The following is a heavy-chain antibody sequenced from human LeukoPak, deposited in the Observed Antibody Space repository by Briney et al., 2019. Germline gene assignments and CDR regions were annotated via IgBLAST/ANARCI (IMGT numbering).Heavy chain of an antibody. CDR2: ISSSGGNT. J-gene: IGHJ4*02. V-gene: IGHV3-23*01. D-gene: IGHD2/OR15-2a*01. Sequence: GGSLRLSCAASGFTFSSYSMSWVRQAPGKGLEWVSSISSSGGNTYYPDSVKGRFTISRDRSQNTLYLQMKSLRAEDTAVYYCARGAMSTFARFDSWGQGTLVSVSS. CDR1: GFTFSSYS. CDR3: ARGAMSTFARFDS.